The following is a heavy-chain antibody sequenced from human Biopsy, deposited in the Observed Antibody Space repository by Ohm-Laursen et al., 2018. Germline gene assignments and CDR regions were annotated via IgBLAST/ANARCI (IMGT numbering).Heavy chain of an antibody. CDR2: ISYNERT. J-gene: IGHJ2*01. V-gene: IGHV4-31*11. Sequence: PSQTLSLTCGVSGASVKTSGYFWAWIRQRPGKGLEWIGYISYNERTHYNPSLTSRLAISFDTSNNRISLQLGSVSVADTAVYYCVREPKTGTAEAWYFDLWGRGSPVTVPS. CDR3: VREPKTGTAEAWYFDL. D-gene: IGHD3-9*01. CDR1: GASVKTSGYF.